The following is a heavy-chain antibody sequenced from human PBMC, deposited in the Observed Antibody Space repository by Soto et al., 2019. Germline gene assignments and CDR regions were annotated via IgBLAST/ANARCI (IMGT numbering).Heavy chain of an antibody. J-gene: IGHJ4*02. CDR1: GGSISSGGYY. CDR2: IYYSGST. D-gene: IGHD3-3*01. V-gene: IGHV4-31*03. CDR3: ARYDFWSGYYTRVIDY. Sequence: QVQLQESGPGLVKPSQTLSLTCTVSGGSISSGGYYWSWIRQHPGKGVEWIGYIYYSGSTYYNPSLKSRVTTSVDTSKNQFSLKLRSVTAADTAVYYCARYDFWSGYYTRVIDYWGQGTLVTVSS.